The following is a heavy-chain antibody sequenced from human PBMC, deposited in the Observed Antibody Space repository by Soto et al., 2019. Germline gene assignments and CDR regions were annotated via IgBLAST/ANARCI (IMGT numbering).Heavy chain of an antibody. CDR3: ASSQVQLERRRNYYGMDV. CDR2: IDPSDSYT. J-gene: IGHJ6*02. CDR1: GYSFTSYW. Sequence: GESLKISCKGSGYSFTSYWISWVRQMPGKGLEWMGRIDPSDSYTNYSPSFQGHVTISADKSISTAYLQWSSLKASDTAMYYCASSQVQLERRRNYYGMDVWGQGTTVTVSS. D-gene: IGHD1-1*01. V-gene: IGHV5-10-1*01.